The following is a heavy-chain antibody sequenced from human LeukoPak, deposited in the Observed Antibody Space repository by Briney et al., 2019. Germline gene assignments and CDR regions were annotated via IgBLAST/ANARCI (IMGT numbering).Heavy chain of an antibody. Sequence: PGGSLRLSCAASGFTFSSYGMHWVRQAPGKGLEWVAFIRYDGSNKYYADSVKGRFTISRDNSKNTLYLQMNSLRAEDTAVYYRAKDQVPDYYDSSGYPSWFDPWGQGTLVTVSS. CDR1: GFTFSSYG. J-gene: IGHJ5*02. CDR2: IRYDGSNK. V-gene: IGHV3-30*02. D-gene: IGHD3-22*01. CDR3: AKDQVPDYYDSSGYPSWFDP.